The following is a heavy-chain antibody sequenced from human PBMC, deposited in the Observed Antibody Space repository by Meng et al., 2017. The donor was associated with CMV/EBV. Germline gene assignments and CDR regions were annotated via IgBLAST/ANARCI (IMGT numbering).Heavy chain of an antibody. J-gene: IGHJ6*02. CDR1: GFTFSSYW. CDR2: IKQDGSEK. CDR3: ARDCSRNSCWGIWYYGMDV. Sequence: GESLKISCAASGFTFSSYWMSLVRQAPGKGLEWVANIKQDGSEKYYVDSVKGRFTISRDNAKNSLYLQMNSLRAEDTAVYYCARDCSRNSCWGIWYYGMDVWGQGTTVTVSS. D-gene: IGHD2-2*01. V-gene: IGHV3-7*01.